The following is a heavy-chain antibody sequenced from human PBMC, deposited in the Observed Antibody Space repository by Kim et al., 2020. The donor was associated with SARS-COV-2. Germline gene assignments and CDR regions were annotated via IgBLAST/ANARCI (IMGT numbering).Heavy chain of an antibody. Sequence: SETLSLTCSVSRGSISNYYWNWIRQPPGKGLEWIGNASNSGTTKSDPSLNGRATISVDTSKNQFSLKLTSVTAADTAVNYCARAGDQWYYSFYFDDWGKG. V-gene: IGHV4-59*01. CDR3: ARAGDQWYYSFYFDD. D-gene: IGHD7-27*01. CDR1: RGSISNYY. J-gene: IGHJ4*01. CDR2: ASNSGTT.